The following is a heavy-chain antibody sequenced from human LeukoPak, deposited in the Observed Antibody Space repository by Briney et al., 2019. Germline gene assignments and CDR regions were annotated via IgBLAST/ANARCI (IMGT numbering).Heavy chain of an antibody. CDR2: MNPNSGNT. CDR3: ARGDTIFGDFDY. V-gene: IGHV1-8*03. Sequence: ASVKVSCKASGYTFTSYDINWVRQATGQGLEWMGWMNPNSGNTGYAQKFQGRVTITGNTSISTAYMELSSLRSEDTAVYYCARGDTIFGDFDYWGQGTLVTVSS. CDR1: GYTFTSYD. J-gene: IGHJ4*02. D-gene: IGHD3-3*01.